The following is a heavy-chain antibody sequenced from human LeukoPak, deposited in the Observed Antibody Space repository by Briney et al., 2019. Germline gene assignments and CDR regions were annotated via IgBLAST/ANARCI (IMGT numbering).Heavy chain of an antibody. CDR2: ISHDGNNI. V-gene: IGHV3-30*18. D-gene: IGHD2-15*01. CDR1: GFSFSSQG. CDR3: AKDPYRVVVATGNYLDP. Sequence: GGSLRLSCEASGFSFSSQGMHWVRQAPGKGLEWVAVISHDGNNIQYADSVKGRFTISRDNSRNMVFLQMNSLRAEDTAMYYCAKDPYRVVVATGNYLDPWGQGTLVTVCS. J-gene: IGHJ5*02.